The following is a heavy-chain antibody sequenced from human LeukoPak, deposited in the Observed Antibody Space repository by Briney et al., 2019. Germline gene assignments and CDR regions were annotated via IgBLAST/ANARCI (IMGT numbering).Heavy chain of an antibody. V-gene: IGHV4-39*01. D-gene: IGHD3-22*01. J-gene: IGHJ4*02. CDR3: ARLNYYDNSGYYTQPKFDY. Sequence: SETLSLTCAVSADSFSRSRYYWRWIRQPPGQGLEWIGTISYSGSTYYNPSLKSRVTISVDTSKNQFSLKLTSVSAADTAVYFCARLNYYDNSGYYTQPKFDYWGQGTLVTVSS. CDR2: ISYSGST. CDR1: ADSFSRSRYY.